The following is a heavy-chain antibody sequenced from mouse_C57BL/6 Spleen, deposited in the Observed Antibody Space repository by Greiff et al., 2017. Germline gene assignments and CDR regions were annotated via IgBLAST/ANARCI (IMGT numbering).Heavy chain of an antibody. CDR2: SRNKANDYTT. CDR1: GFTFSDFY. CDR3: ASDGYSYAMDY. Sequence: EVQRVESGGGLVQSGRSLRLSCATSGFTFSDFYMEWVRQAPGKGLEWIAASRNKANDYTTEYSASVKGRFIVSRDTSQSILYLQMNALRAEDTAIYYCASDGYSYAMDYWGQGTSVTVSS. D-gene: IGHD2-12*01. J-gene: IGHJ4*01. V-gene: IGHV7-1*01.